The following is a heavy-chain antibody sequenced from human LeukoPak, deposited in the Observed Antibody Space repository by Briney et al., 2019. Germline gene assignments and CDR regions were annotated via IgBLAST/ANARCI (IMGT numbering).Heavy chain of an antibody. CDR1: GFTFSSYA. CDR2: ISSNGGST. CDR3: AREEGDSSGYFDY. D-gene: IGHD3-22*01. V-gene: IGHV3-64*01. J-gene: IGHJ4*02. Sequence: PGGSLRLSCAASGFTFSSYAMHWVRQAPGKGLEYVSAISSNGGSTYYANSVKGRFTISRDNSKNTLYLQMGSLRAEDMAVYYCAREEGDSSGYFDYWGQGTLVTVSS.